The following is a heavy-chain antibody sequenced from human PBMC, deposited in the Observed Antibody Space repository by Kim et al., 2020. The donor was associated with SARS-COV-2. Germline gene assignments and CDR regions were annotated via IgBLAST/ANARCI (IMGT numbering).Heavy chain of an antibody. CDR3: ARETHYYDSSGYSYYYGMDV. V-gene: IGHV3-21*01. Sequence: GGSLRLSCAASGFTFSSYSMNWVRQAPGKGLEWVSSISSSSSYIYYADSVKGRFTISRDNAKNSLYLQMNSLRAEDTAVYYCARETHYYDSSGYSYYYGMDVWGQGTTVTVSS. CDR1: GFTFSSYS. J-gene: IGHJ6*02. D-gene: IGHD3-22*01. CDR2: ISSSSSYI.